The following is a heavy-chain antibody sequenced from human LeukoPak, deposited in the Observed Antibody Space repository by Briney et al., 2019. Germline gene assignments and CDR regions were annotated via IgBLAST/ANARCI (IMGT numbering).Heavy chain of an antibody. J-gene: IGHJ4*02. D-gene: IGHD6-19*01. CDR1: GGSFTDYY. CDR3: ARGHSSRGWDPLYY. Sequence: SETLSLTCAVYGGSFTDYYWSWIRQPPGKGLEWIGEINHSGSTDSNPSLKSRVTISVDTSKNQFSLKLSSVTAADTAVYYCARGHSSRGWDPLYYWGQGTLVTVSS. V-gene: IGHV4-34*01. CDR2: INHSGST.